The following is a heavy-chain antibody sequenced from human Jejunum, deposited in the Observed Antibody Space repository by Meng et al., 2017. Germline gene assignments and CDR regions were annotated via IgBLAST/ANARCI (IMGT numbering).Heavy chain of an antibody. CDR2: IKSKADGGTT. V-gene: IGHV3-15*01. CDR1: GSTFRSAW. Sequence: GGPWRLPCAASGSTFRSAWMSWVRQAQGKGLEGIGHIKSKADGGTTDYAAPVKARFIISRDDSQSTVYLQMNSLKIEDTALYYCTDGRLLWGQGTKVTVSS. D-gene: IGHD4-17*01. CDR3: TDGRLL. J-gene: IGHJ3*01.